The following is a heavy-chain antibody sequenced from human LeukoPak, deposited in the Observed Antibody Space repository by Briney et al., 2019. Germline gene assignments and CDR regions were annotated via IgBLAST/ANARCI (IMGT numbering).Heavy chain of an antibody. CDR1: GYTFTGYY. V-gene: IGHV1-2*02. J-gene: IGHJ4*02. Sequence: ASVKVSCKASGYTFTGYYMHWVRQAPGQGLEWMGWINPGSGATNCAQRFHGRVTMTRDTSISTAYMELSRLRSDDTAVYYCARVRGVQPFDYWGQGTLVTVSS. CDR3: ARVRGVQPFDY. D-gene: IGHD3-10*01. CDR2: INPGSGAT.